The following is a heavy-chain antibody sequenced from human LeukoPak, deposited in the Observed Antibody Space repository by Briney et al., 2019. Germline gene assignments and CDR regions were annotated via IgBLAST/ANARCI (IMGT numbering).Heavy chain of an antibody. CDR2: ISSSSSYI. D-gene: IGHD3-3*01. J-gene: IGHJ4*02. CDR1: GFSFSSYW. CDR3: ASSGVDDFWSGYYYFDY. V-gene: IGHV3-21*01. Sequence: GGSLRLSCAASGFSFSSYWMSWVRQAPGKGLEWVSSISSSSSYIYYADSVKGRFTISRDNAKNSLYLQMNSLRAEDTAVYYCASSGVDDFWSGYYYFDYWGQGTLVTVSS.